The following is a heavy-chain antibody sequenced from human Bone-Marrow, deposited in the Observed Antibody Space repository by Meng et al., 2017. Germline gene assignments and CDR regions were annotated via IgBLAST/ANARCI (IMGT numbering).Heavy chain of an antibody. J-gene: IGHJ4*02. D-gene: IGHD4-17*01. V-gene: IGHV1-8*02. Sequence: ASVKVSCKASGGTFSSYAISWVRQATGQGLEWMGWMNPNSGNTGYAQKFQGRVTMTRNTSISTAYMELSSLRSEDTAVYYCARGGMTTVTGWGQGTLVTVSS. CDR1: GGTFSSYA. CDR3: ARGGMTTVTG. CDR2: MNPNSGNT.